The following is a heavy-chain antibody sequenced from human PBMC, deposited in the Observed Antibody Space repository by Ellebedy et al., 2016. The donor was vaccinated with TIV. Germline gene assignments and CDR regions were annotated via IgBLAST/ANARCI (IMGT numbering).Heavy chain of an antibody. D-gene: IGHD2-8*02. J-gene: IGHJ6*02. V-gene: IGHV4-34*01. CDR3: SRLVVGFGGPPDYYGMDV. Sequence: SETLSLTCAVYGGSFSDYYWTWIRQPPGKGLEWIGEINHRGSTNYNPSLKSRVTVSVDTSKNQFSLKLSSVTAADTAVYYCSRLVVGFGGPPDYYGMDVWGQGTTVTVSS. CDR1: GGSFSDYY. CDR2: INHRGST.